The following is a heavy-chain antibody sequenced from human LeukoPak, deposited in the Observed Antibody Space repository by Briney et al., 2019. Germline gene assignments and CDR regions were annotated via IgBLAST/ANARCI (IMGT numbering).Heavy chain of an antibody. V-gene: IGHV1-18*01. Sequence: ASVKVSCKASGYTFTSYGISWVRQAPGQGLEWMGWISAYNGNTNYAQKLQGRVTMTTDTSTSTAYMELRSLRSDDTAVYYCARDDDVVVVSDYYYGMDVWGQGTTVTVSS. CDR3: ARDDDVVVVSDYYYGMDV. CDR1: GYTFTSYG. J-gene: IGHJ6*02. CDR2: ISAYNGNT. D-gene: IGHD2-15*01.